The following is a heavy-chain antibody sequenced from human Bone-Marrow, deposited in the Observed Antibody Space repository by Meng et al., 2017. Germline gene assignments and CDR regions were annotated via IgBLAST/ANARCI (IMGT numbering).Heavy chain of an antibody. CDR3: ATGAAAADH. J-gene: IGHJ4*02. Sequence: GGSLRLSCAASGFTFSRCAMHWVRQAPGKGLEWVAVISYDGRNIYYADSVKGRFTISRDNSKNTLYLQMNSLIIEDTALYFCATGAAAADHWGQGTLVTVSS. CDR1: GFTFSRCA. CDR2: ISYDGRNI. V-gene: IGHV3-30*04. D-gene: IGHD6-13*01.